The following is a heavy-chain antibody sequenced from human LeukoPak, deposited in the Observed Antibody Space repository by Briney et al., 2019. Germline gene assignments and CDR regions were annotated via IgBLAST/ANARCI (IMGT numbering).Heavy chain of an antibody. Sequence: GASVKVSCKVSGYTLTELSMHWVRQVPGKGLEWMGGFDPEDGETIYAQKFQGRVTMTEDTSTDTAYMELSSLRSEDTAVYYCATATPAAKGGGFDYWGQGTLVTVSS. CDR3: ATATPAAKGGGFDY. CDR2: FDPEDGET. CDR1: GYTLTELS. D-gene: IGHD2-2*01. J-gene: IGHJ4*02. V-gene: IGHV1-24*01.